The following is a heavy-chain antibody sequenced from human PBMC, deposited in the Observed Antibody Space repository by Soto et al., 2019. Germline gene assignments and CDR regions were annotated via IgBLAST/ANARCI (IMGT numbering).Heavy chain of an antibody. D-gene: IGHD1-26*01. CDR3: ARLAGWEQAISDY. Sequence: EVHLVESGGGLVQPGGSLKLACAASGFSFSDSIINWVRQAPGKGLEWVGRIKSKADTYATAYAASVRGRVTISRDDSKNMASLQVSSLTTEDTAVYYCARLAGWEQAISDYWGQGTLVTVSS. J-gene: IGHJ4*02. V-gene: IGHV3-73*02. CDR2: IKSKADTYAT. CDR1: GFSFSDSI.